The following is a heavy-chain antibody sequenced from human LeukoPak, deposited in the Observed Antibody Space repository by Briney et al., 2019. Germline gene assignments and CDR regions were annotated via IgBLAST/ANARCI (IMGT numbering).Heavy chain of an antibody. CDR3: ARTGGYSYGTFDY. D-gene: IGHD5-18*01. V-gene: IGHV3-7*01. J-gene: IGHJ4*02. CDR2: IKQDGSEK. Sequence: GGSLRLSCAASGFTFSSCWMSWVRQAPGKGLEWVANIKQDGSEKYYVDSVKGRFTISRDNAKNSLYLQMNSLRAEDTAVYYCARTGGYSYGTFDYWGQGTLVTVSS. CDR1: GFTFSSCW.